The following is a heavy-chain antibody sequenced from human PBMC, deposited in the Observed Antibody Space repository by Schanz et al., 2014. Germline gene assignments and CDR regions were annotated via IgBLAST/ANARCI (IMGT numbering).Heavy chain of an antibody. CDR3: ARGIPYCSSTSCSGLDAYDV. V-gene: IGHV1-18*01. Sequence: QGQLVQSGAEVKKPGASVKVSCKASGYTFTSYGITWVRQAPGQGLEWMGWISAYNGHTTYAQKFQGRATMTTDTSTSTAYMELRNVRYDDTAMYYCARGIPYCSSTSCSGLDAYDVWGQGTLVTVSS. J-gene: IGHJ3*01. CDR2: ISAYNGHT. D-gene: IGHD2-2*01. CDR1: GYTFTSYG.